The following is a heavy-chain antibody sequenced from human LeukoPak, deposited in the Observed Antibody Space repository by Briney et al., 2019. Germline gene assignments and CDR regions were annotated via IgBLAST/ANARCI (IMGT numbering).Heavy chain of an antibody. Sequence: SETLSLTCAVYGGSFSAYCWSWIRQPPGKGLEWIGEINHSGSTNYNPSLKSRVTISVDTSKNQFSLKLSSVTAADTAVFYCARGRAAPPRDFDSRGQGTLVTVSS. J-gene: IGHJ4*02. D-gene: IGHD6-13*01. CDR2: INHSGST. CDR3: ARGRAAPPRDFDS. V-gene: IGHV4-34*01. CDR1: GGSFSAYC.